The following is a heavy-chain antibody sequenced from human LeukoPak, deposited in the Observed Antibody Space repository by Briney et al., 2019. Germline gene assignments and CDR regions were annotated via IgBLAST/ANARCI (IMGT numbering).Heavy chain of an antibody. CDR1: TLTLNNYW. J-gene: IGHJ4*02. CDR2: IKKDGRKK. Sequence: GGSLRLSCTASTLTLNNYWMSWVRQAPGKGLEWVANIKKDGRKKSRVDSVKGRFTISRDNAKNSLYLQMNSLRAEDTAVYYCASRAGYTGSWSAFDYWGQGTLVTVSS. V-gene: IGHV3-7*05. CDR3: ASRAGYTGSWSAFDY. D-gene: IGHD6-13*01.